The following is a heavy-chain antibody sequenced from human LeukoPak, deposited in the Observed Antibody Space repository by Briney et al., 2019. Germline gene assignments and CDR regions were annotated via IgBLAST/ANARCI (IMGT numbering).Heavy chain of an antibody. CDR3: ATYTAMVTGTFDY. J-gene: IGHJ4*02. Sequence: SVKVSCKASGGTFSSYAISWVRQAPGQGLEWMGGIVPIFGTANYAQKFQGRVTITADESTSTAYMELSSLRSEDTAVYYCATYTAMVTGTFDYWGQGTLVTVSS. CDR1: GGTFSSYA. D-gene: IGHD5-18*01. V-gene: IGHV1-69*13. CDR2: IVPIFGTA.